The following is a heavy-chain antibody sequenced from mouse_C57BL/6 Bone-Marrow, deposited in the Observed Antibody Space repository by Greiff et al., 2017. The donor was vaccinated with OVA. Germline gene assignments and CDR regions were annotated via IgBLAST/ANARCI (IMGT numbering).Heavy chain of an antibody. CDR2: IHPNSGST. CDR3: ARDYSSGSSGDYFDY. V-gene: IGHV1-64*01. D-gene: IGHD1-1*01. J-gene: IGHJ2*01. CDR1: GYTFTSYW. Sequence: QVQLQQSGAELVKPGASVKLSCKASGYTFTSYWMHWVKQRPGQGLEWIGMIHPNSGSTNYNEKFKSKATLNVDKSSSTASMQLSSLTSEDSAVYYGARDYSSGSSGDYFDYWGQGTTLTVSS.